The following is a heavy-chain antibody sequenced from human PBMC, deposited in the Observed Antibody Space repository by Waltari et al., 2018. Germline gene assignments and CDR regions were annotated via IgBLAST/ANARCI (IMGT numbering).Heavy chain of an antibody. CDR3: ARSTVVINDAFDI. V-gene: IGHV4-34*01. Sequence: QVQLQQWGAGLLKPSETLSLTCAVYGGSFSGYYWSWIRQPPGKGLEWIGEINHSGRTNDNPSLKRRVTISVDTSKNQFSLKLSSVTAADTAVYYCARSTVVINDAFDIWGQGTMVTVSS. CDR1: GGSFSGYY. J-gene: IGHJ3*02. D-gene: IGHD3-22*01. CDR2: INHSGRT.